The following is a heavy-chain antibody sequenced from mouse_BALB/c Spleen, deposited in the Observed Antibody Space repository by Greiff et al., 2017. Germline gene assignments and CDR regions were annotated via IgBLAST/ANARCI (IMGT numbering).Heavy chain of an antibody. D-gene: IGHD2-4*01. CDR1: GYSFTGYY. CDR3: ARRGGLKGYFDY. Sequence: LVKTGASVKISCKASGYSFTGYYMHWFKQSHGKSLEWIGYISCYNGATSYNQKFKGKATFTVDTSSSTDYMQFNSLTSEDSAVYYYARRGGLKGYFDYWGQGTTLTVSS. J-gene: IGHJ2*01. V-gene: IGHV1S34*01. CDR2: ISCYNGAT.